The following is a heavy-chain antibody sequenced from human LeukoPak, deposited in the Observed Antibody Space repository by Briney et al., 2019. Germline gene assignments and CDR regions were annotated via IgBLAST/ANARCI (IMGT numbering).Heavy chain of an antibody. CDR1: GDSASNNSAA. CDR3: ARGQYFDY. V-gene: IGHV6-1*01. Sequence: SQTLSLTCAISGDSASNNSAAWSWTRQSPSRGLEWLGRTYYRSKWYNDYAVSVKSRITINPDTSKNQFSLQLNSVTHEDTAVYYCARGQYFDYWGQGTLVTVSS. CDR2: TYYRSKWYN. J-gene: IGHJ4*02.